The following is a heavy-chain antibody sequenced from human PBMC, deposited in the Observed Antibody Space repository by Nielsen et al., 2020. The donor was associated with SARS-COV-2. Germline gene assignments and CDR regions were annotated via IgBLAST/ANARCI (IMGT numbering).Heavy chain of an antibody. CDR3: ASRLRYSSSSNY. CDR1: GYSFTSYW. V-gene: IGHV5-10-1*01. J-gene: IGHJ4*02. Sequence: KVSCKGSGYSFTSYWISWVRQMPGKGLEWMGRIDPSDSYTNYSPSFQGHVTISADKSISTAYLQWSSLKASDTAMYYCASRLRYSSSSNYWGQGTLVTVSS. D-gene: IGHD6-13*01. CDR2: IDPSDSYT.